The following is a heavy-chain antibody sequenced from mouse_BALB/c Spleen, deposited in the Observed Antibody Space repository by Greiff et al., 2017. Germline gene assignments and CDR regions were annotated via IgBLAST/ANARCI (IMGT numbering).Heavy chain of an antibody. D-gene: IGHD2-2*01. CDR1: GFTFTDYY. Sequence: EVKLVESGGGLVQPGGSLRLSCATSGFTFTDYYMSWVRQPPGKALEWLGFIRNKANGYTTEYSASVEGRFTISRDNSQSILYLQMNTLRAEDSATYYCARDIAGYYWYFDVWGAGTTVTVSS. CDR2: IRNKANGYTT. CDR3: ARDIAGYYWYFDV. V-gene: IGHV7-3*02. J-gene: IGHJ1*01.